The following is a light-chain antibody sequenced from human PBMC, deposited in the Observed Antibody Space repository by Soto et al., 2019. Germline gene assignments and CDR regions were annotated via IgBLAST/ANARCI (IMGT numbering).Light chain of an antibody. V-gene: IGKV3D-20*02. CDR2: GAS. J-gene: IGKJ4*01. Sequence: EIVLTQSPGTLSLSPGERATLCCRASQSVSSSYLAWYQQKPVQAPXLLIYGASTRATGIPARFSGSGSGTEFTLTISSLQSEDFAVYYCQQRSTALTFGGGTKVDIK. CDR1: QSVSSSY. CDR3: QQRSTALT.